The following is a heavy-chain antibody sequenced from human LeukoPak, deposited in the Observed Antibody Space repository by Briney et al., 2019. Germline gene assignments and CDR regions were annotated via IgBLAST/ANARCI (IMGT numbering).Heavy chain of an antibody. Sequence: PSETLSLTCTVSGGSVSSGSYYWSWIRQPPGKGLEWIGYIYYSGSTNYNPSLKSRVTISVDTSKNQFSLKLSSVTAADTAVYYCARVRLGRGLDYWGQGTLVTVSS. CDR2: IYYSGST. D-gene: IGHD6-19*01. CDR1: GGSVSSGSYY. J-gene: IGHJ4*02. CDR3: ARVRLGRGLDY. V-gene: IGHV4-61*01.